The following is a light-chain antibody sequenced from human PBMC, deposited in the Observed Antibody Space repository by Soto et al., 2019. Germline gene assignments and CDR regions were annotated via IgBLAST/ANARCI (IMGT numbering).Light chain of an antibody. CDR3: QSYDSSLSGHVV. CDR1: SSNIGAGYN. J-gene: IGLJ2*01. Sequence: QSVLTQPPSVSGAPGQRVTISCTGSSSNIGAGYNVHWYQKLPGTAPKLLIYGNSNRPSGVPDRFSGSKSGTSASLAITGLQAEDEADYYCQSYDSSLSGHVVFGGGTKVTVL. CDR2: GNS. V-gene: IGLV1-40*01.